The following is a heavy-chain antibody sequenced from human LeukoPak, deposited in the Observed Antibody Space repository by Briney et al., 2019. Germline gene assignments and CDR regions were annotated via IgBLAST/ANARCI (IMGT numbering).Heavy chain of an antibody. Sequence: GGSLRLSCEASGFTFRSYSMNWVRQAPGKGLEWVSFINSDSSSIYYADSVRGRSTISRDNAKNSLYLQLNSLRADDTAVYYCARGPYGSGSYKEIDCDYWGQGTLLTVSS. V-gene: IGHV3-21*06. CDR1: GFTFRSYS. CDR2: INSDSSSI. D-gene: IGHD3-10*01. CDR3: ARGPYGSGSYKEIDCDY. J-gene: IGHJ4*02.